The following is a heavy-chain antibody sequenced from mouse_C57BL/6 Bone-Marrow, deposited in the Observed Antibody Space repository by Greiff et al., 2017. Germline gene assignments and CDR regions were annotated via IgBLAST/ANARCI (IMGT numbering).Heavy chain of an antibody. CDR3: TTVVRTPWFAY. CDR2: ISSGGDYI. V-gene: IGHV5-9-1*02. J-gene: IGHJ3*01. Sequence: EVKVEESGEGLVKPGGSLKLSCAASGFTFSSYAMSWVRQTPEKRLEWVAYISSGGDYIYYADTVKGRITISRDTASNTLYLQMSSLKSEDTAMYYCTTVVRTPWFAYWGQGPLVTVSA. D-gene: IGHD1-1*01. CDR1: GFTFSSYA.